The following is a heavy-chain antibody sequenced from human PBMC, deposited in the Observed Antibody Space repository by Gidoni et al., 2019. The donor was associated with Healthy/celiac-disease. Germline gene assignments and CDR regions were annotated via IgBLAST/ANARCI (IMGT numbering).Heavy chain of an antibody. CDR2: INPNSGGT. CDR1: GYTFTGYY. Sequence: QVQLVQSGAEVKKPGAAVKVSCKASGYTFTGYYMPWVRQAPGQGLEWMGWINPNSGGTNYAQKFQGRVTMTRDTSISTAYMELSRLRSDDTAVYYCARVVVVPAAMDAFDIWGQGTMVTVSS. CDR3: ARVVVVPAAMDAFDI. D-gene: IGHD2-2*01. J-gene: IGHJ3*02. V-gene: IGHV1-2*02.